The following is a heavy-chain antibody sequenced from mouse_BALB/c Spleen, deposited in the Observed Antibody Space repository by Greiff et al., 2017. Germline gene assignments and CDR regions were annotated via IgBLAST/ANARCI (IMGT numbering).Heavy chain of an antibody. CDR1: GYSFTSYY. CDR2: IDPFNGGT. D-gene: IGHD1-2*01. Sequence: EVQLQQSGAELVRPGTSVKVSCKASGYSFTSYYMHWVKQSHGKSLEWIGYIDPFNGGTSYNQKFKGKATLTVDKSSSTAYMHLSSLTSEDSAVYYCAREGITTANAMDYWGQGTSVTVSS. CDR3: AREGITTANAMDY. J-gene: IGHJ4*01. V-gene: IGHV1S135*01.